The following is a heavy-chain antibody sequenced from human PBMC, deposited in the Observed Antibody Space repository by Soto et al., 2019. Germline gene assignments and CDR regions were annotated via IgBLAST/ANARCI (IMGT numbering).Heavy chain of an antibody. D-gene: IGHD6-19*01. CDR1: GFTFSSYS. Sequence: EVQLVESGGGLVKPGGSLRLSCAASGFTFSSYSMNWVRQAPGKGLEWVSSISSSSSYIYYADSVKGRFTISRDNAKNSLYLQMNSLRAEDTAVYYCASDSSGWYHVDYWGQGTLVTVSS. J-gene: IGHJ4*02. CDR3: ASDSSGWYHVDY. V-gene: IGHV3-21*01. CDR2: ISSSSSYI.